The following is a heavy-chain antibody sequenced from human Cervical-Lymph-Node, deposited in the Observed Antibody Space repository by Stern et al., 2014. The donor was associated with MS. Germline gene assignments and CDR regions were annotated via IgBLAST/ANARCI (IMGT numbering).Heavy chain of an antibody. CDR2: ARAGTGVT. D-gene: IGHD3-9*01. CDR3: ARDQLPYFDWSLAN. V-gene: IGHV1-3*01. J-gene: IGHJ4*02. Sequence: VKLVQSGAEVKKPGATVKLSCKASGYTLRNHGMHWVRQAPGQRLEGMGWARAGTGVTKSFQKFQGRRTIPRDTSARTVSMGLSSVRAEDTAVYYCARDQLPYFDWSLANWGQGTLVIVSS. CDR1: GYTLRNHG.